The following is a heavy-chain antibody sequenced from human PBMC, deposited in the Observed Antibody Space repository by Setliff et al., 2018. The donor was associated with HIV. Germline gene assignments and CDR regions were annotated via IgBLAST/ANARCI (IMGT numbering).Heavy chain of an antibody. D-gene: IGHD2-15*01. J-gene: IGHJ4*02. V-gene: IGHV4-34*01. CDR2: INHSGST. Sequence: SETLSLTCAVYGGSFSGYYWSWIRQPPGKGLEWIGEINHSGSTSYNPSLKSRVTISVDTSKNQFSLKLTSVTAADTAVYYCARSPPEELSFDYWGQGTLVTVSS. CDR3: ARSPPEELSFDY. CDR1: GGSFSGYY.